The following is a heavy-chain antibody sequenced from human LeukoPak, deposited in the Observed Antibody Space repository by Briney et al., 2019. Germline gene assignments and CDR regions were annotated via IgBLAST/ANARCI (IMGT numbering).Heavy chain of an antibody. CDR3: ARDPDSSGHYYFDY. J-gene: IGHJ4*02. D-gene: IGHD3-22*01. V-gene: IGHV3-48*03. CDR1: GSTFSSYE. Sequence: GGSLRLSCAASGSTFSSYEMNWVRQAPGKGLEWVSYISSSGSTIYYADSVKGRFTISRDNAKNSLYLQMNSLRAEDTAVYCCARDPDSSGHYYFDYWGQGTLVTVSS. CDR2: ISSSGSTI.